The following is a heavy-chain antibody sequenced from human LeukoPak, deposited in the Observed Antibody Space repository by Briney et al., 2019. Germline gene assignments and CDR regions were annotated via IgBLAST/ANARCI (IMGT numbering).Heavy chain of an antibody. J-gene: IGHJ4*02. CDR1: GYTFTGYY. V-gene: IGHV1-2*02. CDR2: INPNSGGT. D-gene: IGHD3-3*01. Sequence: ASVKASCKASGYTFTGYYMHWVRQAPGQGLEWMGWINPNSGGTSYAQKFQGRVTMTRDTSISTAYMELSRLRSDDTAVYYCARKGYYDFWSGYEEFFDYWGQGTLVTVSS. CDR3: ARKGYYDFWSGYEEFFDY.